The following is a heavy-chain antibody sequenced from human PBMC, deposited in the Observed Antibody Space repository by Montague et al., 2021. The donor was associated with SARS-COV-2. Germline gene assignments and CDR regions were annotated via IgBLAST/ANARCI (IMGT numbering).Heavy chain of an antibody. CDR2: ISTSSSNI. Sequence: SLRLSCAASGFTFSSFNMNWVRQAPGKGLEWVSFISTSSSNIYYADSVRGRFTISRDKAKNSLYVQMNSLRDEDTAVYYCARERGDYGADGGFDFWGQGTLVTVSS. CDR3: ARERGDYGADGGFDF. CDR1: GFTFSSFN. D-gene: IGHD3-10*01. J-gene: IGHJ4*02. V-gene: IGHV3-48*02.